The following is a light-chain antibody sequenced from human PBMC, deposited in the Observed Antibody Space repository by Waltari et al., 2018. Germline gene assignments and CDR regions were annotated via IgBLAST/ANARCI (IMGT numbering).Light chain of an antibody. CDR2: AAS. Sequence: DIQMTQSPSSLSASVGDRVTITCRASQSISSYLNWYQQKPGKAPKLLIYAASSLQSGVPSRFSGSGSGTDFTLTISSLQAEDVAVYYCQQFYSAPYTFGQGTNLEIK. J-gene: IGKJ2*01. CDR3: QQFYSAPYT. CDR1: QSISSY. V-gene: IGKV1-39*01.